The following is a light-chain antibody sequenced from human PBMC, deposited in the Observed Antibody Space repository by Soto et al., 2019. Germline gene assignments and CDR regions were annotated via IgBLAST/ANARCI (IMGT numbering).Light chain of an antibody. V-gene: IGKV3D-20*02. CDR3: QQRSNWPPIT. CDR1: QSVSSSY. CDR2: GAS. J-gene: IGKJ5*01. Sequence: VLTQSPGTLSLSPGERATLSCRASQSVSSSYLAWYQQQPGQAPRLPIYGASSRATGIPDRFSGSGSGTDFTLTISSLEPEDFAVYYCQQRSNWPPITFGQGTRLEIK.